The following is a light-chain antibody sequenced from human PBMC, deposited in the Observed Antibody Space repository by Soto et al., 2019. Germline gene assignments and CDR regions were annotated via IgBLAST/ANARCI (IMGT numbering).Light chain of an antibody. V-gene: IGLV2-14*01. Sequence: QSVLTQPASVSGSPGQSITISCTGTSSDVGGYNYVSWYQQRPGKAPKLMIYGVSNRPSGVSNRFSGSKSGSTASLTISGLQAEDETDFYCSSYTRSSTLVFGTGTKVTVL. CDR2: GVS. CDR1: SSDVGGYNY. J-gene: IGLJ1*01. CDR3: SSYTRSSTLV.